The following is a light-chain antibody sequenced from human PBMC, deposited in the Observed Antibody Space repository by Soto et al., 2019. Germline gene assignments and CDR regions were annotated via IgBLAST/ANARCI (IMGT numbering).Light chain of an antibody. CDR2: GDN. J-gene: IGLJ2*01. V-gene: IGLV6-57*01. Sequence: NFMLTQPHSVSESPAKTVTISCTRSSGSIASNYVQWYQQRPGSSPTTVIYGDNQRPSGVPDRFSGSIDSSSNTASLTISGLKTEDEADYYCQSYATSSVVFGGGTKLTVL. CDR3: QSYATSSVV. CDR1: SGSIASNY.